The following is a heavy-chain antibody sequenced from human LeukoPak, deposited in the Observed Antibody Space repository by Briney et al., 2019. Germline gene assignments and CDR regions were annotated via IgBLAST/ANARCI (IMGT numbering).Heavy chain of an antibody. Sequence: GGSLRLSCAASEFTFSSYAMSWVRQAPGKGLEWVSTISGSGGNTDYADSVKGRFTINRDNSKNTLYLQMNSLRAEDTAVYYCAKNGGGYYYGSGRYYMDVWGKGTTVTVSS. D-gene: IGHD3-10*01. V-gene: IGHV3-23*01. CDR3: AKNGGGYYYGSGRYYMDV. J-gene: IGHJ6*03. CDR2: ISGSGGNT. CDR1: EFTFSSYA.